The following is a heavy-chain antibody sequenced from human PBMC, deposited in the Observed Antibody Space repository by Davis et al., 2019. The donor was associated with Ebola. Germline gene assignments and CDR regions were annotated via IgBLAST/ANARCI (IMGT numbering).Heavy chain of an antibody. J-gene: IGHJ4*01. CDR3: VIISMT. CDR1: GYNFSTKY. CDR2: IDPTDGST. V-gene: IGHV1-46*01. Sequence: ASVKVSCKASGYNFSTKYMNWVRQAPGHGLKWMGVIDPTDGSTTYAQEFQGRVTMTRDTSTSTMYLEVRSLTFEDTAVYYCVIISMTWGQGTLVTVSS. D-gene: IGHD2-21*02.